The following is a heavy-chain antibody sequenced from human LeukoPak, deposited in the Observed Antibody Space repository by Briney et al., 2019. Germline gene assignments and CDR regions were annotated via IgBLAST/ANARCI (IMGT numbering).Heavy chain of an antibody. CDR3: ARALGSYCSGGSCYAGWSYYYYYMDV. D-gene: IGHD2-15*01. J-gene: IGHJ6*03. Sequence: ASVKVSCKASGYTFTSYGISWVRQAPGQGLEWMGWISAYNGNTNYAQKLQGRVTMTTDTSTSTAYMELRSLRSDDTAVYYCARALGSYCSGGSCYAGWSYYYYYMDVWGKGTTVTVSS. CDR2: ISAYNGNT. CDR1: GYTFTSYG. V-gene: IGHV1-18*01.